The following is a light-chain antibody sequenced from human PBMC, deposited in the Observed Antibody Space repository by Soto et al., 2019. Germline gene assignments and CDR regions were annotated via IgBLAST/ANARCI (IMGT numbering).Light chain of an antibody. J-gene: IGLJ2*01. CDR2: EVL. CDR1: SRDIGAYNV. CDR3: SAYTSRSTLV. Sequence: QSALTQPASLSGSPGQSITISCSGTSRDIGAYNVVSWYQQLPGKAPQLLIYEVLSRPSGISYRFSGSKSGTTAPLTISSLLPEDEADYYCSAYTSRSTLVFGGGTKLTVL. V-gene: IGLV2-14*01.